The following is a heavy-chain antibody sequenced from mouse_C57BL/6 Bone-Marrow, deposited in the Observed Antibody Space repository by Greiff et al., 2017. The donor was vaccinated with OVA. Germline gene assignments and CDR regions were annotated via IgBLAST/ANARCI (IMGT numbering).Heavy chain of an antibody. D-gene: IGHD1-1*01. Sequence: VQLQESGPGLVAPSQSLSITCTVSGFSLTSYGVHWVRQPPGKGLEWLVVIWSDGSTTYNSALKSRLSISKDNSKSQVFLKMNSLQTDDTAMYYCARLVGYGKGYYAMDYWGQGTSVTVSS. J-gene: IGHJ4*01. V-gene: IGHV2-6*03. CDR2: IWSDGST. CDR3: ARLVGYGKGYYAMDY. CDR1: GFSLTSYG.